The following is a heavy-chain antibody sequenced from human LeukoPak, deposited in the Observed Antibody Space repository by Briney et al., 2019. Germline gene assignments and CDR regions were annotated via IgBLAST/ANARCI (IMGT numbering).Heavy chain of an antibody. Sequence: PGRSLRLSCAASGFTFSSYAMHWVRQAPGKGLEWVAVISYDGSNKYYADSVKGRFTISRDNSKNTLYLQTNSLRAEDTAVYYCAREGGGYEGNYYYYYGMDVWGQGTTVTVSS. V-gene: IGHV3-30*04. CDR1: GFTFSSYA. CDR3: AREGGGYEGNYYYYYGMDV. CDR2: ISYDGSNK. J-gene: IGHJ6*02. D-gene: IGHD5-12*01.